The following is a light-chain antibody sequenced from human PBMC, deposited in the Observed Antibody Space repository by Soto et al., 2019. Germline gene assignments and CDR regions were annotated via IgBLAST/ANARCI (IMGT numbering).Light chain of an antibody. CDR2: EAF. CDR3: CSYAGSTTLYG. J-gene: IGLJ1*01. CDR1: SSDVGSYNL. Sequence: QSALTQPASVSGSPGQSITISCTGTSSDVGSYNLVSWYQQHPGTAPKLMIYEAFKRPSGVSNRFSGSKSGDTASLTISGLQAEDEADYYCCSYAGSTTLYGFGTGTKVTVL. V-gene: IGLV2-23*01.